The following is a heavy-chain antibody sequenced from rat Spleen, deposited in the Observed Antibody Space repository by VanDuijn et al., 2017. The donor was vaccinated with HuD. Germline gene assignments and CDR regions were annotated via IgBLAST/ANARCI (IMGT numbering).Heavy chain of an antibody. V-gene: IGHV5S13*01. CDR3: AVAGYGY. CDR2: IGFGNDNT. Sequence: EVQLVESGGGLEQPGGSLKLSCVASGFTFSNYGMSWVRQAPTKGLEWVASIGFGNDNTYYRDPVKGRFTISRDNAENTTYLQMNSLWSEDTATYYCAVAGYGYWGQGVVVTVSS. D-gene: IGHD4-3*01. CDR1: GFTFSNYG. J-gene: IGHJ2*01.